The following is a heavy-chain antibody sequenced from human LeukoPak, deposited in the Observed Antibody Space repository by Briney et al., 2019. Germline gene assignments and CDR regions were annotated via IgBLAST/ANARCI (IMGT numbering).Heavy chain of an antibody. D-gene: IGHD2-15*01. CDR3: ARVSEDCSGGSCPRYYYYYYMDV. V-gene: IGHV3-66*01. J-gene: IGHJ6*03. CDR1: EFSVGSNY. CDR2: IYSGGST. Sequence: QPGGSLRLSCAASEFSVGSNYMTWVRQAPGKGLEWVSLIYSGGSTYYADSVKGRFTISRDNSKNTLYLQMNSLRAEDTAVYYCARVSEDCSGGSCPRYYYYYYMDVWGKGTTVTISS.